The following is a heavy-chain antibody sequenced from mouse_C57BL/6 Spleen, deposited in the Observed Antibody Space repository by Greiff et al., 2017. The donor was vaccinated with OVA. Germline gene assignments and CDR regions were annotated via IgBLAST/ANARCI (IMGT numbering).Heavy chain of an antibody. CDR1: GFSLTSYG. V-gene: IGHV2-3*01. Sequence: VMLVESGPGLVAPSQSLSITCTVSGFSLTSYGVSWVRQPPGQGLEWLGVIWGDGSTNYHSALISRLSISKDNSKSQVFLKLNSRQADDTATYYCAKTQTGTWFAYWGQGTLVTVSA. CDR3: AKTQTGTWFAY. J-gene: IGHJ3*01. D-gene: IGHD4-1*01. CDR2: IWGDGST.